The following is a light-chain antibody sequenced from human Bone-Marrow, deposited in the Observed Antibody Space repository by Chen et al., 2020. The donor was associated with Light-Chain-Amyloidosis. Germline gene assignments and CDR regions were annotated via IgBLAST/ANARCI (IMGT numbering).Light chain of an antibody. CDR1: SSNIGSNT. J-gene: IGLJ1*01. Sequence: QSVLTQPPSASGTPGQRVTISCSGDSSNIGSNTVNWYQQLPGTAPKLLIYDNNKRPSGVPNRFSGSKSGTSASRTISGHQSENEADYYCAPWDDSLNGYVFGSGTKVTVL. V-gene: IGLV1-44*01. CDR2: DNN. CDR3: APWDDSLNGYV.